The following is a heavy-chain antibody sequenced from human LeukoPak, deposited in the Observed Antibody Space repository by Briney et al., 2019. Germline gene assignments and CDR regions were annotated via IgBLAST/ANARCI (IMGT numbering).Heavy chain of an antibody. V-gene: IGHV3-7*01. CDR3: ASVLSIGYCSSTSCRRGAFDY. D-gene: IGHD2-2*03. CDR1: GFTFSSYW. Sequence: GGSLRLSCAASGFTFSSYWMSWVRQAPGKGLEWVANIKQDGSEKYYVDSVKGRFTISRDNAKNSLYLQMNSLRAEDTAVYYCASVLSIGYCSSTSCRRGAFDYWGQGTLVTVSS. J-gene: IGHJ4*02. CDR2: IKQDGSEK.